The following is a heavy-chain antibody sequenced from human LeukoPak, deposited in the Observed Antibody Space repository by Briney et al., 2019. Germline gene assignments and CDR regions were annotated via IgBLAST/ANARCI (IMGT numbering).Heavy chain of an antibody. J-gene: IGHJ4*02. CDR2: IYYSGST. D-gene: IGHD6-13*01. Sequence: SETLSLTCTDSGGSISSGGYYWSWIRQHPGKGLEWIGYIYYSGSTYYNPSLKSRVTISVDTSKNQFSLKLSSVTAADTAVYYCASLYSSSWYPGTGYFDYWGQGTLVTVSS. V-gene: IGHV4-31*03. CDR1: GGSISSGGYY. CDR3: ASLYSSSWYPGTGYFDY.